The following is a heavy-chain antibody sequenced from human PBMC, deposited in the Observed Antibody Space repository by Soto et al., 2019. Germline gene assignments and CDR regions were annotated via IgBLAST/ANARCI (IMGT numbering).Heavy chain of an antibody. CDR3: ASNAYYYDSSGYLPYYYYYGMDV. J-gene: IGHJ6*02. Sequence: GASVKVSCKASGGTFSSYAISWVRQAPGQGLEWMGGIIPIFGTANYAQKFQGRVTITADESTSTAYMELSSLRSEDTAVYYCASNAYYYDSSGYLPYYYYYGMDVWGQRTKVTVSS. CDR2: IIPIFGTA. D-gene: IGHD3-22*01. CDR1: GGTFSSYA. V-gene: IGHV1-69*13.